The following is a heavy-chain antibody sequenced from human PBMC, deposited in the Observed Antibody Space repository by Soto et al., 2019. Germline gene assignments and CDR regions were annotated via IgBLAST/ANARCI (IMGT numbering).Heavy chain of an antibody. Sequence: QVQLVQSGAEEKKPGASVKVSCKASGYTFTSYAMHWVRQAPGQRLEWMGWINAGNGNTKYSQKFQGRVTITRDTXASTAYMELSSLRSEDTAVYYCARVTGPPNWYFDLWGRGTLVTVSS. CDR3: ARVTGPPNWYFDL. CDR2: INAGNGNT. J-gene: IGHJ2*01. V-gene: IGHV1-3*05. CDR1: GYTFTSYA. D-gene: IGHD1-20*01.